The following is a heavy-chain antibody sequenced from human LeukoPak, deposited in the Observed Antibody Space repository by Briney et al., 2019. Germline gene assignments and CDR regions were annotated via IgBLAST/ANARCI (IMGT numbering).Heavy chain of an antibody. CDR3: AREPGHGASQGDAFDI. J-gene: IGHJ3*02. V-gene: IGHV1-46*01. CDR2: INPSGGST. Sequence: ASVKVSCKASGYTFTSYYMHWVRQAPGQGLEWMGIINPSGGSTSYAQKFQGRVTMTRGMSTSTVYMELSSLRSEDTAVYYCAREPGHGASQGDAFDIWGQGTMVTVSS. D-gene: IGHD4/OR15-4a*01. CDR1: GYTFTSYY.